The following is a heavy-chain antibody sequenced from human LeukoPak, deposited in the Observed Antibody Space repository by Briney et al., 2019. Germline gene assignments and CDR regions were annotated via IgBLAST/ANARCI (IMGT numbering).Heavy chain of an antibody. D-gene: IGHD2-15*01. Sequence: PGGSLRLSCAVSVFTVSSNYMSSVPQAPGKGLEWVSLIHSGGTTDYADSVKGRFTISRDYSKNTVNLQINSLRADDTAVYYCARERRYCSGDNCYSGLDYWGQGTLVTVSS. CDR1: VFTVSSNY. J-gene: IGHJ4*02. V-gene: IGHV3-53*01. CDR3: ARERRYCSGDNCYSGLDY. CDR2: IHSGGTT.